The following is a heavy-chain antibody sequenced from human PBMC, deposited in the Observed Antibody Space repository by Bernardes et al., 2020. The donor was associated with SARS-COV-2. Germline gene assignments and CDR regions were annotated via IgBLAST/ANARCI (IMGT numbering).Heavy chain of an antibody. CDR2: IYPGDSDT. CDR3: ARRRYGDFGVDV. Sequence: GACLQLSRNGSDYTLTHYWIGWVRPIPGKGLEWLGIIYPGDSDTQYSPSFQGLVTISAHKSVHTAYLQWSSLNAPDTALYYFARRRYGDFGVDVWGQGTTVTVSS. J-gene: IGHJ6*02. V-gene: IGHV5-51*01. D-gene: IGHD4-17*01. CDR1: DYTLTHYW.